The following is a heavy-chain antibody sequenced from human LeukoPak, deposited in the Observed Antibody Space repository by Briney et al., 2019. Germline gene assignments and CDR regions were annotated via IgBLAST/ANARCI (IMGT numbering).Heavy chain of an antibody. D-gene: IGHD3-10*01. Sequence: GGSLRLSCAASGFTFSSYEMNWVRQAPGKGLEWVSYISSSGSTIYYADSVKGRFTISRDNAKNTLYLQMNSLRAEDTAVYYCAREGAEHYYDSGSYEGYYMDVWGKGTTVTISS. V-gene: IGHV3-48*03. J-gene: IGHJ6*03. CDR1: GFTFSSYE. CDR2: ISSSGSTI. CDR3: AREGAEHYYDSGSYEGYYMDV.